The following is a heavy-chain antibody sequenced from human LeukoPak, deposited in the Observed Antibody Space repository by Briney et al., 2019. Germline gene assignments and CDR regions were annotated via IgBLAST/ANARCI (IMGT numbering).Heavy chain of an antibody. CDR2: IYFRGGT. V-gene: IGHV4-4*09. D-gene: IGHD2-8*01. CDR1: GGLTSDHY. J-gene: IGHJ4*02. CDR3: ARGRLIVAPGVYYFEY. Sequence: SETLSLTCTVSGGLTSDHYWSWIRQPPGKGLEWIGYIYFRGGTNYNPSLERRVKISGDTAKSEFSLKMTSVTAADTAVYYCARGRLIVAPGVYYFEYWGQGTLVTVSS.